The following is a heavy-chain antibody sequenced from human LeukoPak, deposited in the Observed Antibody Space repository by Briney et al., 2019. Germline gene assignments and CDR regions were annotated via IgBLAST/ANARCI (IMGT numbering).Heavy chain of an antibody. CDR1: GGSISIYY. CDR3: AREEYDSSGYHFDY. D-gene: IGHD3-22*01. Sequence: SETLSLTCTVSGGSISIYYWSCIRHPPEGGLEWIGYIYYSGSTNYNPSLKSRVTISVDTSKNQFSLKLSSVSAADTAVYDCAREEYDSSGYHFDYWGGGTLVTVSS. J-gene: IGHJ4*02. V-gene: IGHV4-59*01. CDR2: IYYSGST.